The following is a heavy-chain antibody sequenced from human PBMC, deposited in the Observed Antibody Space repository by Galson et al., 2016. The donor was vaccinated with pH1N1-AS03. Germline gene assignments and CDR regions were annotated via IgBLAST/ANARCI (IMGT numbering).Heavy chain of an antibody. D-gene: IGHD2-21*01. J-gene: IGHJ3*02. Sequence: SVKVSCKASGGTLSTFAISWVRQAPGQGLEWMGGFISLYDKANYAPKFQDRVTITAAESKNTAFMELSSLRSEDTAVYYCAREGMYCVDGACHHRTGGFEIWGQGTEVTVSA. CDR1: GGTLSTFA. CDR3: AREGMYCVDGACHHRTGGFEI. V-gene: IGHV1-69*13. CDR2: FISLYDKA.